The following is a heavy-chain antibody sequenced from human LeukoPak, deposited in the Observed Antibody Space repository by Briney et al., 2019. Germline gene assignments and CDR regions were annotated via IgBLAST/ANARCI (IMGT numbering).Heavy chain of an antibody. CDR2: IYSGGST. CDR1: GFTVSSNY. V-gene: IGHV3-66*01. CDR3: AATGYGYEGYYGMDV. D-gene: IGHD5-18*01. Sequence: GGSLRLSCAASGFTVSSNYMSWVRQAPGKGLEWVSVIYSGGSTYYADSVKGRFTFSRDNSKNTLYLQMNSLRAEDTAVYYCAATGYGYEGYYGMDVWGQGTTVTVSS. J-gene: IGHJ6*02.